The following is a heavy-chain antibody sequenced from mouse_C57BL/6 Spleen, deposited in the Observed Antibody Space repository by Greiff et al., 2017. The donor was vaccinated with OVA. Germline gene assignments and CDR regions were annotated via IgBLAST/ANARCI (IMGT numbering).Heavy chain of an antibody. CDR3: ARNYYGSDYYAMDY. V-gene: IGHV1-85*01. D-gene: IGHD1-1*01. CDR2: IYPRDGST. Sequence: QVQLQQSGPELVKPGASVKLSCKASGYTFTGYDINWVKQRPGQGLEWIGWIYPRDGSTKYNEKFKGKATLTVDTSSSTAYMELHSLTSEDSAVYFCARNYYGSDYYAMDYWGQGTSVTVSS. CDR1: GYTFTGYD. J-gene: IGHJ4*01.